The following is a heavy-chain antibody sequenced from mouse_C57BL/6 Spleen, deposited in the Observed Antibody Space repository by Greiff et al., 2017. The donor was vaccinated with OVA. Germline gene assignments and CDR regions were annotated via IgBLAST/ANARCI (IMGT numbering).Heavy chain of an antibody. CDR3: AREVGFAY. D-gene: IGHD1-1*02. CDR2: ISYDGSN. CDR1: GYSITSGYY. J-gene: IGHJ3*01. Sequence: ESGPGLVKPSQSLSLTCSVTGYSITSGYYWNWIRQFPGNKLEWMGYISYDGSNNYNPSLKNRISITRDTSKNQFFLKLNSVTTEDTATYYCAREVGFAYWGQGTLVTVSA. V-gene: IGHV3-6*01.